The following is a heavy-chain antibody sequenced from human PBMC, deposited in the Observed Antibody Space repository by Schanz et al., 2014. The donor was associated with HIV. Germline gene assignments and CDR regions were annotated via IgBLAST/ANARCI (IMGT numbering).Heavy chain of an antibody. CDR1: GFTFTSSA. CDR3: ARDDADRFMNQAPHGY. J-gene: IGHJ4*02. CDR2: IVVGSGNT. Sequence: QMQLVQSGPEVKKPGTSVKVSCKASGFTFTSSAVQWVRQARGQRLEWIGWIVVGSGNTNYAQKFQERVTITRDMSTSTAYMELSSLRSEDTAVYYCARDDADRFMNQAPHGYWGRGTLVTVSS. D-gene: IGHD3-16*01. V-gene: IGHV1-58*01.